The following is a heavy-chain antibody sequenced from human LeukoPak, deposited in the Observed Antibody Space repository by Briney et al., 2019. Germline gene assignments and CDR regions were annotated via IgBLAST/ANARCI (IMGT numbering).Heavy chain of an antibody. Sequence: PGGSLRLSCAASGFTFSSYAMSWVRQAPGKGLEWVSAISGSGGSTYYADSVKGRFTISRDNSKDTLYLQMNSLRAEDTAVYYCAKDPAVTGAFDIWGQGTMVTVSS. V-gene: IGHV3-23*01. J-gene: IGHJ3*02. CDR3: AKDPAVTGAFDI. CDR2: ISGSGGST. CDR1: GFTFSSYA. D-gene: IGHD4-11*01.